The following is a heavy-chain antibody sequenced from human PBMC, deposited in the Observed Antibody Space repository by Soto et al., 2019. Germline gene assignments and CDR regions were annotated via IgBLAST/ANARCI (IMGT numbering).Heavy chain of an antibody. V-gene: IGHV1-8*01. J-gene: IGHJ3*02. CDR2: MNPNSGNT. CDR1: GYTFTSYD. Sequence: ASVKVSCKASGYTFTSYDINWVRQATGQGLEWMGWMNPNSGNTGYAQKSQGRVTMTRNTSISTAYMELSSLRSEDTAVYYCARSTGRADFWGGLSVFDIWGQGTMVTVSS. D-gene: IGHD3-3*01. CDR3: ARSTGRADFWGGLSVFDI.